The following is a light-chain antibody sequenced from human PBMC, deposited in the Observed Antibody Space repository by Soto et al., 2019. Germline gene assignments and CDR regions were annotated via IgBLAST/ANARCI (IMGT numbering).Light chain of an antibody. J-gene: IGLJ2*01. V-gene: IGLV6-57*02. CDR1: SGSIASNY. CDR3: QSYDSSNGVV. Sequence: NFMLTQPHSVSKSPGKTVTISCTGSSGSIASNYVQWYQQRPGSAPTTVIYEDNQRPSGVPDRFSGSIDSSSNSASLTISGLKTEDEADYYCQSYDSSNGVVFGGGTKLTVL. CDR2: EDN.